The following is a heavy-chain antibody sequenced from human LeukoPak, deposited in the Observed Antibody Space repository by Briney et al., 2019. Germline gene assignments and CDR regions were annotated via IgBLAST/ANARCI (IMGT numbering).Heavy chain of an antibody. CDR1: GGSIGSSPYF. J-gene: IGHJ4*02. D-gene: IGHD1-26*01. Sequence: PSETLSLTCTVSGGSIGSSPYFWGWIRQPPGKGLEWVSLIYSGGNTYYADPVKGRFTISRDNSKNTLYLQMNSLRAEDTSVYYCARDAAAQLLIHYFDYWGQGTLVTVSS. V-gene: IGHV3-53*01. CDR2: IYSGGNT. CDR3: ARDAAAQLLIHYFDY.